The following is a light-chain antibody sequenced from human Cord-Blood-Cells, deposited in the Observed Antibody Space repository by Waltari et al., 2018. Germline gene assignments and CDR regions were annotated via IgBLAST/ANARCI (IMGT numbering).Light chain of an antibody. Sequence: QSALTQPASVSGSPGQSITISCTGPRSDAGSYNLVSWYQHHPGKAPKLMIYEGSKRSSGVSNRFSGSKSGNTASLTISGLQAEDEADYYCCSYAGSSTLVFGGGTKLTVL. CDR2: EGS. V-gene: IGLV2-23*01. J-gene: IGLJ2*01. CDR1: RSDAGSYNL. CDR3: CSYAGSSTLV.